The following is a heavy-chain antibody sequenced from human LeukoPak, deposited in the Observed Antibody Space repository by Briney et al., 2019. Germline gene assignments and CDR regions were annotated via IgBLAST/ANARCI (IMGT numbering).Heavy chain of an antibody. CDR2: ISSSSSTI. Sequence: GGSLRLSCAASGFTFSSYSMTWVRQAPGKGLEWVSYISSSSSTIYYADSVKGRFTISRDNAKNSLYLQMNSLRAEDTAVYYCARDRRIGELFYWGQGTLVTVSS. D-gene: IGHD3-10*01. J-gene: IGHJ4*02. CDR3: ARDRRIGELFY. CDR1: GFTFSSYS. V-gene: IGHV3-48*01.